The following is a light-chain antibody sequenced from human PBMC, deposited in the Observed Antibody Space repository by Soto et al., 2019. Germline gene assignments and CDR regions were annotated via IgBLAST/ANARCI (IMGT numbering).Light chain of an antibody. CDR3: QQSYSTPRT. Sequence: IQMNQSPSSMSASVGYRVTITCGASQRISSYLNWYQQKPGKAPRILIYAASRLQSGVPSRFSVSGSGTDFTLTISRLQPEDFATYYCQQSYSTPRTFCQGTKVDIK. J-gene: IGKJ1*01. CDR2: AAS. V-gene: IGKV1-39*01. CDR1: QRISSY.